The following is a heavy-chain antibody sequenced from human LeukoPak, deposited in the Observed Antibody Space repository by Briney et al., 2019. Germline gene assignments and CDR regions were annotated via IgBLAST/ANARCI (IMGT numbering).Heavy chain of an antibody. CDR1: GFTFGSYA. V-gene: IGHV3-23*01. CDR2: ISGSGSAT. Sequence: GGSLRLSCAASGFTFGSYAMTWVRQAPGKGLEWVSAISGSGSATYYADSVKGRFTISRDNSKNTLYLQMNSLRAEDTAVYYCAGFGDSYYYYYMDVWGKGTTVTVSS. D-gene: IGHD3-3*01. CDR3: AGFGDSYYYYYMDV. J-gene: IGHJ6*03.